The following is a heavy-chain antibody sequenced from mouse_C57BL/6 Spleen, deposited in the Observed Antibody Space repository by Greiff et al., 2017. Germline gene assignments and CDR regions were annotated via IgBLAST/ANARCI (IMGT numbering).Heavy chain of an antibody. V-gene: IGHV1-80*01. Sequence: QVQLQQSGAELVKPGASVKISCKASGYAFSSYWMNWVKQRPGKGLEWIGQIYPGDGDTNYNGKFKGKATLTADKSSSTAYMQLSCLTSEDSAVYICAREGTTVVATNYFDYWGQGTTRTVSS. D-gene: IGHD1-1*01. CDR2: IYPGDGDT. CDR1: GYAFSSYW. CDR3: AREGTTVVATNYFDY. J-gene: IGHJ2*01.